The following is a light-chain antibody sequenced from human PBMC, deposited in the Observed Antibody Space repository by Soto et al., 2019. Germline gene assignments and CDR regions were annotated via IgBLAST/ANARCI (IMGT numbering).Light chain of an antibody. V-gene: IGKV3-15*01. CDR1: QSVSSN. CDR3: QQYNNWPPDRT. J-gene: IGKJ1*01. CDR2: GAS. Sequence: EIVMTQSPATLSVSPGERATLSYSASQSVSSNLAWYQQKPGQAPRLLIYGASTRATGIPARFSGSGSGKEFTLAVSSLQSEDFAIYFCQQYNNWPPDRTFGQGTKVEIK.